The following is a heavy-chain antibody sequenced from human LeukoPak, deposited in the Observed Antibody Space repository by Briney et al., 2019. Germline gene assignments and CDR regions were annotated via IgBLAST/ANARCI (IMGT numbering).Heavy chain of an antibody. J-gene: IGHJ4*02. CDR2: IYHSGST. Sequence: SETLSLTCAVSGGSISSSNWWSWVRQPPGKGLEWIGEIYHSGSTNYNPSLKSRVTISVDKSKNQFSLKLSSVTAADTAVYYCAREYPDEDTYYYDSSGYYQNFDYWGQGTLVTVSS. CDR1: GGSISSSNW. V-gene: IGHV4-4*02. CDR3: AREYPDEDTYYYDSSGYYQNFDY. D-gene: IGHD3-22*01.